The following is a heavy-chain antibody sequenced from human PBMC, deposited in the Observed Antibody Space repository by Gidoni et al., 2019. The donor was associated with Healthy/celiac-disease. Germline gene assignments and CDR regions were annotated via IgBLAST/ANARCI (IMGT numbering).Heavy chain of an antibody. Sequence: QVTLRESGPALVKPTQTLTLTCTFPGFSLSTIGRCVSWIRQPPGMALEWLERIDWDDDKYYSTSLKTRLTISKDTSKNQVVLTMTNMVPVDTATYYGARYYYGSGDYWGQGTPVTVSS. D-gene: IGHD3-10*01. CDR2: IDWDDDK. CDR3: ARYYYGSGDY. V-gene: IGHV2-70*15. J-gene: IGHJ4*02. CDR1: GFSLSTIGRC.